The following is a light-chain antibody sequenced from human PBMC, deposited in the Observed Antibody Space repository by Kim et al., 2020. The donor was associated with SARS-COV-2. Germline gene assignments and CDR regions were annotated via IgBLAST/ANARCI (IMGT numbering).Light chain of an antibody. CDR1: SSNIGAGYD. J-gene: IGLJ3*02. V-gene: IGLV1-40*01. Sequence: QSVLTQPPSVSGAPGKRVTISCTGSSSNIGAGYDVHWYQQLPGTAPKLLIYGNSNRPSGVPDRFSGSKSGTSASLAITGLQAEDEADYYCQSYDSSLSGWVLGGGTQLTVL. CDR3: QSYDSSLSGWV. CDR2: GNS.